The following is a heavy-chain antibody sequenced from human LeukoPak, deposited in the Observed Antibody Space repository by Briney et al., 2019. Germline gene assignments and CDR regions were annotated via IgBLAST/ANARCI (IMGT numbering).Heavy chain of an antibody. J-gene: IGHJ5*02. Sequence: PSETLSLTCTVSGYSISSGYYWGWIRQPPGKGLEWIGSIYHSGSTYYNPSLKSRVTISVDTSKNQFSLKLSSVTAADTAVYYCARDLAGQGFGSADWFDPWGQGTLVTVSS. D-gene: IGHD3-10*01. CDR2: IYHSGST. CDR3: ARDLAGQGFGSADWFDP. CDR1: GYSISSGYY. V-gene: IGHV4-38-2*02.